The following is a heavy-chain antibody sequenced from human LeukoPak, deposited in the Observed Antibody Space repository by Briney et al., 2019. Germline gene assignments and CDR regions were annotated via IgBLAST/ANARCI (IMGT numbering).Heavy chain of an antibody. Sequence: ASVKVSCKASGYTFTGYYMHWVRQAPGQGLEWMGWINPKSGATTYAQKFQDRVTLTRDTSINTAYMELSSLRSEDTAVYYCARGSSGYDYWFDPWGQGTLVTVSS. J-gene: IGHJ5*02. CDR2: INPKSGAT. CDR3: ARGSSGYDYWFDP. CDR1: GYTFTGYY. V-gene: IGHV1-2*02. D-gene: IGHD5-12*01.